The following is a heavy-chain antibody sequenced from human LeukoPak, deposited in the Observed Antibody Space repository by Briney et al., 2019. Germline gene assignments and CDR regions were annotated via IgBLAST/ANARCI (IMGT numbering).Heavy chain of an antibody. CDR1: GGTFSSYA. Sequence: ASVKVSCKASGGTFSSYAISWVRQATGQGLEWMGWMNPNSGNTGYAQKFQGRVTMTRNTSISTAYMELSSLRSEDTAVYYCARGRYCSSTSCFSRGPYYYYMDVWGKGTTVTMSS. J-gene: IGHJ6*03. V-gene: IGHV1-8*02. CDR2: MNPNSGNT. CDR3: ARGRYCSSTSCFSRGPYYYYMDV. D-gene: IGHD2-2*01.